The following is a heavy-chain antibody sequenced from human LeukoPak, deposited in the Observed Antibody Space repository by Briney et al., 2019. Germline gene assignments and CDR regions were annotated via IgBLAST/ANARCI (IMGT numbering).Heavy chain of an antibody. CDR3: ARVPPGDTMVRGAHFDP. V-gene: IGHV3-48*03. J-gene: IGHJ5*02. CDR1: GFTFSSYE. Sequence: GGSLRLSCAASGFTFSSYEMNWVRQAPGKGLEWVSYISSSGSTIYYADSVKGRFTISRDNAKNSLYLQMNSLRAEDTAFYYGARVPPGDTMVRGAHFDPWGQGTLVTVSS. CDR2: ISSSGSTI. D-gene: IGHD3-10*01.